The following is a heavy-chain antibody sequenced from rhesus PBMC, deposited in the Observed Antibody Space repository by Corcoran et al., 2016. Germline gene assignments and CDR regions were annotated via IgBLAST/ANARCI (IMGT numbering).Heavy chain of an antibody. CDR2: IKNKAFDGRA. CDR3: TTDRVIAAAGTVGDC. Sequence: EVQLVESGGGLVQPGGSLRLSCAGSGFSFRNVWMNWVRQAPGKGLEWVARIKNKAFDGRADYSACVNGRCTISRDDSKNTLYRQMNSLKTEDTAVYYCTTDRVIAAAGTVGDCWGQGVLVTVSS. V-gene: IGHV3-30*01. D-gene: IGHD6-25*01. J-gene: IGHJ4*01. CDR1: GFSFRNVW.